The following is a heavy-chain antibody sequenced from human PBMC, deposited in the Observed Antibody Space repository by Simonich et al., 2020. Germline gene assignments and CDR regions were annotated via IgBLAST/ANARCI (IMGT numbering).Heavy chain of an antibody. Sequence: QVQLQQWGAGLLKPSETLSLTCAVYGGSFSGYYWSLIRQPPGKGLEWIGEINHSGSTNYNPSLKSRVTRSVDTSKNQFSLKLSSVTAADTAVYYCARPLGIVWAFDIWGQGTMVTVSS. V-gene: IGHV4-34*01. J-gene: IGHJ3*02. CDR1: GGSFSGYY. CDR2: INHSGST. CDR3: ARPLGIVWAFDI. D-gene: IGHD3-16*01.